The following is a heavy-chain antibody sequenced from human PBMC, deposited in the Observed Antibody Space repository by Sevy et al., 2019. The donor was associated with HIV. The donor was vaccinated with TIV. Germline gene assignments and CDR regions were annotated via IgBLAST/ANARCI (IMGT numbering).Heavy chain of an antibody. Sequence: GGSLRLSCAASGFTFSSYWMHWVRQAPGKGLVWVSRINGDGSSTTYADSVKGRFTISRDNAKNTLYLQMNSLRAEDTAVYYCAKTSLGLWRGWFHPWGQGTLVTVSS. V-gene: IGHV3-74*01. CDR2: INGDGSST. J-gene: IGHJ5*02. CDR1: GFTFSSYW. CDR3: AKTSLGLWRGWFHP. D-gene: IGHD2-21*01.